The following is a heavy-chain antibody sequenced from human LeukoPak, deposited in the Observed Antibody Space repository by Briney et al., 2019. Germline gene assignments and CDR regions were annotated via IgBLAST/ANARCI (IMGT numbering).Heavy chain of an antibody. D-gene: IGHD5-24*01. CDR2: ISKDGSNE. J-gene: IGHJ4*02. CDR1: GFTFSSYG. CDR3: VRDRGDGYNQIDC. V-gene: IGHV3-30*04. Sequence: SGGSLRLSCAASGFTFSSYGLHWVRQAPGKGLECVAVISKDGSNEHYADPGKGRFTISRDNSKNTLYLQMNSLRTEDTAVYYCVRDRGDGYNQIDCWGQGTLVTVSS.